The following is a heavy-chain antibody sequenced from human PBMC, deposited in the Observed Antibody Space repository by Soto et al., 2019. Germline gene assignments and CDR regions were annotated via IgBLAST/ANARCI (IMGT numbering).Heavy chain of an antibody. J-gene: IGHJ4*02. CDR3: AKGVVVVVPAADFDY. Sequence: PGGSLRLSCAASGFTFSSYAMSWVRQAPGKGLEWVSAISGSGGSTYYADSVKGRLTISRDNSKNTLYLQMNSLRAEDTAVYYCAKGVVVVVPAADFDYWGQGTLVTVSS. CDR1: GFTFSSYA. CDR2: ISGSGGST. D-gene: IGHD2-2*01. V-gene: IGHV3-23*01.